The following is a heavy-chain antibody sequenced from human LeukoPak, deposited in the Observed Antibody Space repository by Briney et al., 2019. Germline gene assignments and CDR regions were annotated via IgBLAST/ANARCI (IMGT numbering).Heavy chain of an antibody. J-gene: IGHJ3*02. CDR1: GGSISSYY. CDR3: ARVGLDYYDTTVEAFDI. V-gene: IGHV4-4*07. D-gene: IGHD3-22*01. CDR2: IYTSGST. Sequence: SETLSLTCTVSGGSISSYYWSWIRQPAGKGLEWIGRIYTSGSTNYNPSLKSRVTMSVDTSKNQFSLKLSSVTAADTAVYYCARVGLDYYDTTVEAFDIWGQGTMVTVSS.